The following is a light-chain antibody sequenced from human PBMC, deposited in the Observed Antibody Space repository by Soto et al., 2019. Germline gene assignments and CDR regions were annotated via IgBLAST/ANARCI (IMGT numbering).Light chain of an antibody. V-gene: IGKV3-20*01. CDR3: QQYGSSPYT. CDR2: PVS. CDR1: QSVPTSL. Sequence: EILLTQSPGTLSLSPGDGATLSSRPIQSVPTSLLGWYRQTPGQAPRLLIYPVSNRATGVPDRFSGSGSGTDFTLTISRLESEDFAVYYCQQYGSSPYTFGQGTKVEMK. J-gene: IGKJ2*01.